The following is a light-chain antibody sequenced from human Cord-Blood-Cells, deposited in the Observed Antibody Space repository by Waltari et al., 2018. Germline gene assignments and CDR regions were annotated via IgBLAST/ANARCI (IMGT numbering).Light chain of an antibody. CDR1: SSDVGGYNY. CDR2: DVS. J-gene: IGLJ1*01. Sequence: QSALTQPASASGSPGQSITISCTGPSSDVGGYNYVAWYQQHPGKAPKLMIYDVSNRPSGVSNRFSGSKSGNTASLTISGLQAEDEADYYCSSYTSSPRYVFGTGTKVTVL. CDR3: SSYTSSPRYV. V-gene: IGLV2-14*03.